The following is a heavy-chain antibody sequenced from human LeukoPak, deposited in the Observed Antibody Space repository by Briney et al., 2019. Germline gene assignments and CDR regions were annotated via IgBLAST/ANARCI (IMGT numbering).Heavy chain of an antibody. Sequence: ASLKVSCKASGYTFTSYYMHWVRQAPGQRLEWMGIINPSGGSTSYVQKFQGRVTMNRDTSTSTVYMELSSLRAEDTAVYYCARIYSGYDRFDYWGQGTLVTVSS. J-gene: IGHJ4*02. CDR3: ARIYSGYDRFDY. CDR2: INPSGGST. V-gene: IGHV1-46*01. CDR1: GYTFTSYY. D-gene: IGHD5-12*01.